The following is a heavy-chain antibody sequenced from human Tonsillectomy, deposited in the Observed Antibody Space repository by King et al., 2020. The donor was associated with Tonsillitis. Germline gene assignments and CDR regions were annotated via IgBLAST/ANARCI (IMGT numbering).Heavy chain of an antibody. Sequence: QLVQSGAEVKKPGASVKVSCKASGYTFTSYGISWVRQAPGQGLEWMGWISAYNGNTNYAQKLQGRVTMTTDTSTSTAYMELRSLRSEDTAVYYCARDMAPIAVAGPDAFDIWGQGTMVTVSS. J-gene: IGHJ3*02. CDR3: ARDMAPIAVAGPDAFDI. CDR2: ISAYNGNT. D-gene: IGHD6-19*01. V-gene: IGHV1-18*01. CDR1: GYTFTSYG.